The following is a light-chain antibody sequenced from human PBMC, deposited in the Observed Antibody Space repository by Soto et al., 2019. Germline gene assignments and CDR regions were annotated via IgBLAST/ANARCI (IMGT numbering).Light chain of an antibody. J-gene: IGLJ1*01. CDR3: CSYACGATYV. CDR1: SSDVGTYNL. V-gene: IGLV2-23*01. CDR2: EDN. Sequence: QSVLTQPASVSGSPGQSITISCTGTSSDVGTYNLVSWYQKYPGKAPKLIIYEDNKRPSGVSNRFSGSESGNTASLTISGLQAEDEAAYFCCSYACGATYVFGTGTKVTVL.